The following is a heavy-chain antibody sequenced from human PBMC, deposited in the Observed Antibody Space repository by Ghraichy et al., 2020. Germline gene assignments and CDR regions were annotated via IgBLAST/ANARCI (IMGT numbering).Heavy chain of an antibody. Sequence: GGSLRLSCAASGFTFSSYAMSWVRQAPGKGLEWVSAISGSGGSTYYADSVKGRFTISRDNSKNTLYLQMNSLRAEDTAVYYCAKIPSPIFGVVALFFDYWGQGTLVTVSS. CDR2: ISGSGGST. J-gene: IGHJ4*02. D-gene: IGHD3-3*01. CDR3: AKIPSPIFGVVALFFDY. V-gene: IGHV3-23*01. CDR1: GFTFSSYA.